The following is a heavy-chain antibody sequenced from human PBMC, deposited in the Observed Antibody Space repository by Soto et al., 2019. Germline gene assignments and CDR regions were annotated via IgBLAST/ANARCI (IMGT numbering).Heavy chain of an antibody. CDR3: ARGEPAARGGWSDP. Sequence: PSETLSLTCAVYGGSFSGYYWSWIRQPPGKGLEWIGEINHSGSTNYNPSLKSRVTISVDTSKNQFSLKLSSVTAADTAVYYCARGEPAARGGWSDPGGQAPLVPV. D-gene: IGHD6-25*01. V-gene: IGHV4-34*01. CDR1: GGSFSGYY. CDR2: INHSGST. J-gene: IGHJ5*02.